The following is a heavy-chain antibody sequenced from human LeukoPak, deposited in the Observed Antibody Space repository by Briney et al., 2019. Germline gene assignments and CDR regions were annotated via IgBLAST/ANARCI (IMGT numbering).Heavy chain of an antibody. V-gene: IGHV4-39*07. D-gene: IGHD6-19*01. J-gene: IGHJ2*01. CDR3: AASIAVAGTTGPRYWYFDL. CDR1: GGSISSSSYY. CDR2: IYYSGST. Sequence: PSETLSLTCTVSGGSISSSSYYWGWIRQPPGKGLEWIGSIYYSGSTYYNPSLKSRVTISVDTSKNQFSLKLSSVTAADTAVYYCAASIAVAGTTGPRYWYFDLRGRGTLVTVSS.